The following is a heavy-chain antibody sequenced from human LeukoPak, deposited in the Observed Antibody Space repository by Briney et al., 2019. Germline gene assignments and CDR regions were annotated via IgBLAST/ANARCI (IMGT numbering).Heavy chain of an antibody. CDR3: TRPRIAAARGIHYYYYYMDV. CDR1: GFTFSGSA. V-gene: IGHV3-73*01. CDR2: IRRKANSYAT. Sequence: GGSLRLSCAASGFTFSGSAMHWVRQASGKGLGWVGRIRRKANSYATAYAASVKGRFTISRDDSKNTAYLQMNSLKTEDTAVYYCTRPRIAAARGIHYYYYYMDVWGKGTTVTVSS. J-gene: IGHJ6*03. D-gene: IGHD6-13*01.